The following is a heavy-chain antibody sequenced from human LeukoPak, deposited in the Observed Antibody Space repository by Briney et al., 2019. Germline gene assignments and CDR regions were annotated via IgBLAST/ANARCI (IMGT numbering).Heavy chain of an antibody. D-gene: IGHD3-22*01. Sequence: GGSLRLSCVASGFTFSSYEMNWVRQAPGKGLEWVSYISRSGTTTFYADSVKGRFTISRDNAKNSLYLQMNSLRAEDTAVYYCARGERAPEYYYDSSGYYRVYYYYMDVWGKGTTVTVSS. J-gene: IGHJ6*03. V-gene: IGHV3-48*03. CDR3: ARGERAPEYYYDSSGYYRVYYYYMDV. CDR2: ISRSGTTT. CDR1: GFTFSSYE.